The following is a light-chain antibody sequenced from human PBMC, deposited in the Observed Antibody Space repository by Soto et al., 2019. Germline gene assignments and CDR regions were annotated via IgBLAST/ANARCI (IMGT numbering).Light chain of an antibody. V-gene: IGLV1-44*01. CDR2: SNN. J-gene: IGLJ1*01. CDR1: NSNIGSNP. Sequence: QSVLTQPPSASGPPGQRVTISCSGSNSNIGSNPVNWFQQLPGTAPKLLIYSNNQRPSGVPDRFSGSKSGTSASLAIIGLLSEDEADYYCAAWDDSLSGLYVFGTGTKVTVL. CDR3: AAWDDSLSGLYV.